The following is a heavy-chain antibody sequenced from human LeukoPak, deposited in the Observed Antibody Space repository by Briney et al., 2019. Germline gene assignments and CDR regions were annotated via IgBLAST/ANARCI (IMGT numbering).Heavy chain of an antibody. CDR2: ISYDGGNK. CDR1: GFTFSSYA. J-gene: IGHJ4*02. D-gene: IGHD5-12*01. Sequence: HSGGSLRLSCGASGFTFSSYAVHWVHQAPGKGLEWVAVISYDGGNKYYADSVKGRFTISRDNSKNTLDLQMSSLRAEDTAVYYCARDQLAYSGYDTLFHYWGQGTLVTVSS. V-gene: IGHV3-30*04. CDR3: ARDQLAYSGYDTLFHY.